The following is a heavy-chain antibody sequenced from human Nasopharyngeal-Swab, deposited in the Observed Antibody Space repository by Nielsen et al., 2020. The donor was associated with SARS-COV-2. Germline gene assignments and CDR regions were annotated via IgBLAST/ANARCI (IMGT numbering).Heavy chain of an antibody. J-gene: IGHJ4*02. Sequence: GESLKISCSASGFTFSSYAMHWVRQAPGKGLEYVSAISSNGGSTYYADSVKGRFTISRDNSKNTLYLQMSSLRAEDTAVYYCVKEGPSIAARFTHFDYWGQGTLVTASS. CDR2: ISSNGGST. V-gene: IGHV3-64D*08. CDR3: VKEGPSIAARFTHFDY. D-gene: IGHD6-6*01. CDR1: GFTFSSYA.